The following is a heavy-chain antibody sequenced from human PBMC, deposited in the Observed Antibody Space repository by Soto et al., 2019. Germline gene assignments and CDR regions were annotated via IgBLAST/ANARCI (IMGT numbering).Heavy chain of an antibody. CDR2: IKQDGSEK. CDR3: ARYVSILLGYYYCMDV. J-gene: IGHJ6*02. D-gene: IGHD2-15*01. Sequence: PGGSLRLSCAASGFTFSSYWMSWVRQAPGKGLEWVANIKQDGSEKYYVDSMKGRFTISRDNAKNSLYLQMNSLRAEDTAVYYCARYVSILLGYYYCMDVWGQGTTVTVSS. V-gene: IGHV3-7*04. CDR1: GFTFSSYW.